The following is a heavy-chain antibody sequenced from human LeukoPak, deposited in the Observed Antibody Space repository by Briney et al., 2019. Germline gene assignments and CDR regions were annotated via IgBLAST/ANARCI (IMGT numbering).Heavy chain of an antibody. J-gene: IGHJ4*02. Sequence: GGSLRLSCAASGFTFSSYAMSWVRQAPGKGLEWVSTIRGSSSSTYYADSVKGRSTISRDNSKNTLYLQMDSLRAEDTAVYYCAKAQYGSGSYYYTLSVFDYWGQGTLVTVSS. CDR3: AKAQYGSGSYYYTLSVFDY. V-gene: IGHV3-23*01. D-gene: IGHD3-10*01. CDR1: GFTFSSYA. CDR2: IRGSSSST.